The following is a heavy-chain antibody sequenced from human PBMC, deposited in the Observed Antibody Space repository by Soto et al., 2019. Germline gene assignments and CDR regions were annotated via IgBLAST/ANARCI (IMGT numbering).Heavy chain of an antibody. CDR2: INHSGNT. D-gene: IGHD4-17*01. J-gene: IGHJ4*02. V-gene: IGHV4-34*01. CDR1: GGSFSGYY. Sequence: QEQLQQWGAGLLKPSETLSLTCVVYGGSFSGYYWSWIRQPPGKGLEWIGEINHSGNTNYHPSLKSRVTISIDTSKNQFSLKLNSVTAADTAVYYCARGPAVTLPWDFIDSWGQGTLVAVSS. CDR3: ARGPAVTLPWDFIDS.